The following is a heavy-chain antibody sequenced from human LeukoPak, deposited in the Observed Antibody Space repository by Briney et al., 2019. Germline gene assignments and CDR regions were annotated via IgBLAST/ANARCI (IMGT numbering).Heavy chain of an antibody. CDR2: IYYSGST. CDR3: ARLGYCSGGSCPDY. Sequence: PSETLSLTCTVSGGSISSYYWSWIRQPPGEGLEWIGYIYYSGSTNYNPSLKSRVTISVDTSKNQFSLKLSSVTAADTAVYYCARLGYCSGGSCPDYWGQGTLVTVSS. CDR1: GGSISSYY. D-gene: IGHD2-15*01. J-gene: IGHJ4*02. V-gene: IGHV4-59*08.